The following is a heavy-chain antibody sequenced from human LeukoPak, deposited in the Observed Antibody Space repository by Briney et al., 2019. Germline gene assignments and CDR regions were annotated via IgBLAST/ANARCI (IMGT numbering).Heavy chain of an antibody. J-gene: IGHJ2*01. CDR2: IYDRGPA. V-gene: IGHV4-30-2*02. Sequence: SETLSLTCTVSGGAITSGGYSWNWIRQPPGKGLEWIGCIYDRGPAYYNPSLKSRVTISVDTSKNQFSLKLSSVTAADTAVYYCAGGAYQLMHWYFDLWGRGTLVTVSS. D-gene: IGHD2-2*01. CDR1: GGAITSGGYS. CDR3: AGGAYQLMHWYFDL.